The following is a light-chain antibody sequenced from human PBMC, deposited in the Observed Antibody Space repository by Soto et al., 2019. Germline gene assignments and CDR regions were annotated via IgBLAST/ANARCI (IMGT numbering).Light chain of an antibody. J-gene: IGKJ5*01. CDR3: HQYDKWPLIT. Sequence: EIVLTQSPGTLSLSPGERATLSCRASQSFNSIYLAWYQQKPGQAPRLLIYGASSRATGIPDRFSGSGSGTDFTLTISRLEPEDFAVYYCHQYDKWPLITFGQGTRLEIK. CDR2: GAS. V-gene: IGKV3-20*01. CDR1: QSFNSIY.